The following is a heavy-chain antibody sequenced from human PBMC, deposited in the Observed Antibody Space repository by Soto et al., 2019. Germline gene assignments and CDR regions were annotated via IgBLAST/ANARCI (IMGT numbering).Heavy chain of an antibody. CDR1: GFTFSSYS. V-gene: IGHV3-48*02. CDR2: ISSSSSTI. Sequence: GSLRLSCAASGFTFSSYSMNWVRQAPGKGLEWVSYISSSSSTIYYADSVKGRFTISRDNAKNSLYLQMNSLRDEDTAVYYCARDVFGYSSSSDYYGMDVWGQGTTVTVSS. CDR3: ARDVFGYSSSSDYYGMDV. D-gene: IGHD6-6*01. J-gene: IGHJ6*02.